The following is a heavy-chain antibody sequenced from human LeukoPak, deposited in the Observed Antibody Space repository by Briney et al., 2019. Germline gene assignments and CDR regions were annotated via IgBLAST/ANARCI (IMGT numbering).Heavy chain of an antibody. Sequence: GRSLRLSCAASGFTFSSYGMHWVRQAPGKGLEWVAVISYDGSNKYYADSVKGRFTISRDNSKNTLYLQMNSLRAEDTAVYYCAKDPEYYYDSSGYIDYWGQGTPVTVSS. D-gene: IGHD3-22*01. J-gene: IGHJ4*02. CDR2: ISYDGSNK. V-gene: IGHV3-30*18. CDR1: GFTFSSYG. CDR3: AKDPEYYYDSSGYIDY.